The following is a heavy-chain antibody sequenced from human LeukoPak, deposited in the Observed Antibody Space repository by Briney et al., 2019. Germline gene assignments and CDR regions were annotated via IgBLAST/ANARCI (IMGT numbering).Heavy chain of an antibody. D-gene: IGHD3-10*01. V-gene: IGHV4-59*01. CDR2: IYYSGST. Sequence: IPSETLSLTCTVSGGSISSYYWSWIRQPPGKGLEWIGYIYYSGSTNYNPSLKSRVTISVDTSKNQFSLKLSSVTAADTAVYYCARDSHGSGSYYKYAFDIWGQGTMVTVSS. J-gene: IGHJ3*02. CDR3: ARDSHGSGSYYKYAFDI. CDR1: GGSISSYY.